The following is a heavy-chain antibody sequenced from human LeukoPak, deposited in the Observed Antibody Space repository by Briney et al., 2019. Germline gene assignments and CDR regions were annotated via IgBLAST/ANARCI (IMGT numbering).Heavy chain of an antibody. CDR1: GYTFSGYV. V-gene: IGHV1-18*01. CDR2: ISTKTGDS. Sequence: ASVKVSCKASGYTFSGYVLSWVRPAPGQGLEWMGRISTKTGDSVYAQKFQGRVSMTTDTSTSTAYLELRSLSSDDTAVYYCARTMTTLPTHGELDLWGQGTQVTVSS. CDR3: ARTMTTLPTHGELDL. J-gene: IGHJ5*02. D-gene: IGHD4-17*01.